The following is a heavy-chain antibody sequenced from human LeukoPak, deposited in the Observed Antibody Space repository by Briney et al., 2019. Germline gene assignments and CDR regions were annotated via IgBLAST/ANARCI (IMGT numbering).Heavy chain of an antibody. J-gene: IGHJ4*02. CDR2: IRYDGSNK. Sequence: HPGGSLRLSGAASGFTFSSYGMHWVRQAPGKGLEWVAFIRYDGSNKYYADSVKGRFTISRDNSKNTLYLQMNSLRAEDTAVYYCGKDIGLATITTGIDYWGQGTLVTVSS. CDR3: GKDIGLATITTGIDY. D-gene: IGHD5-24*01. V-gene: IGHV3-30*02. CDR1: GFTFSSYG.